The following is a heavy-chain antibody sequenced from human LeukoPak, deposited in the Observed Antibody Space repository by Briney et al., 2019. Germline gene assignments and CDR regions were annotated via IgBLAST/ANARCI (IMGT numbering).Heavy chain of an antibody. CDR3: AREVKPPGIAVPGTGDY. D-gene: IGHD6-19*01. J-gene: IGHJ4*02. CDR1: GFSVSNNY. Sequence: GGSLRLSCAASGFSVSNNYMSWVRQTPGMGLEWVSIIYSGGTTYYADSVKGRFTISRDNSKNTLYLQMNSLRAEDTAVYYCAREVKPPGIAVPGTGDYWGQGTLVTVSS. CDR2: IYSGGTT. V-gene: IGHV3-53*01.